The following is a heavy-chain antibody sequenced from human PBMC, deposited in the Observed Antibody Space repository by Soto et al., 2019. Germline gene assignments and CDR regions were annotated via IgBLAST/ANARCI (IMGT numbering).Heavy chain of an antibody. CDR2: ISSSSYT. J-gene: IGHJ4*02. D-gene: IGHD3-9*01. CDR1: GFTFSDYY. CDR3: AREWAYYDTLTGKLDS. V-gene: IGHV3-11*06. Sequence: GGSLRLSCAASGFTFSDYYMSWIRQAPGKGLEWVSYISSSSYTNYADSVKGRFTISRDNGKNSLYLQMNSLRAEDKAVYYCAREWAYYDTLTGKLDSWGQGTLVTVSS.